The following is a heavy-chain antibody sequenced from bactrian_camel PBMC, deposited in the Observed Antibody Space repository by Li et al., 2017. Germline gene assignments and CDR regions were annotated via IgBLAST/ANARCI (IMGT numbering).Heavy chain of an antibody. D-gene: IGHD1*01. Sequence: DVQLVESGGGSVQAGGSLRLSCAASGYTYSSYSMGWFRQTPGKEREGLAGLFYRGGVPIYGGGVKGRFAISQDNAKSYIYLQMNDLKPGDTAMYFCAASRPLSCGGGAWSSVSRYTNWGQGTQVTVS. V-gene: IGHV3S59*01. CDR2: LFYRGGVP. CDR1: GYTYSSYS. J-gene: IGHJ4*01. CDR3: AASRPLSCGGGAWSSVSRYTN.